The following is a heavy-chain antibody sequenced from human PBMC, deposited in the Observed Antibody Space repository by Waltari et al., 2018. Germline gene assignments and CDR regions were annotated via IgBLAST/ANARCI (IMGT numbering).Heavy chain of an antibody. CDR2: INAGNGNT. V-gene: IGHV1-3*03. CDR1: GYTFTSYA. D-gene: IGHD3-10*01. Sequence: QVQLVQSGAEVKKPGASVKVSCKASGYTFTSYALHWVRQAPGQRLEWMGWINAGNGNTKYSQEFQVRVTITRDTSASTAYMELSSLRSEDMAVYYCARGFITMVRGGIDYWGQGTLVTVSS. CDR3: ARGFITMVRGGIDY. J-gene: IGHJ4*02.